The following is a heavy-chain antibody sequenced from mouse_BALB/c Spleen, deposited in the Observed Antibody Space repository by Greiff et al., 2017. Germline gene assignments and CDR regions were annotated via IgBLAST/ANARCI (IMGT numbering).Heavy chain of an antibody. CDR1: GFTFSSYA. D-gene: IGHD2-2*01. CDR3: AIYYGYDDVLYGYFDV. Sequence: EVMLVESGGGLVKPGGSLKLSCAASGFTFSSYAMSWVRQTPEKRLEWVATISSGGSYTYYPDSVKGRFTISRDNAKNTLYLQMSSLRSEDTAMYYCAIYYGYDDVLYGYFDVWGAGTTVTVSA. CDR2: ISSGGSYT. J-gene: IGHJ1*01. V-gene: IGHV5-9-1*01.